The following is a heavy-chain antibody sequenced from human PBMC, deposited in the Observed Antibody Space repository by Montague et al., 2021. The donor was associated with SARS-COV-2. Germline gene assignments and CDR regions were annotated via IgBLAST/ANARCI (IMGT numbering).Heavy chain of an antibody. V-gene: IGHV4-61*05. J-gene: IGHJ4*02. Sequence: SQCLSLACTVSGGSISSSSYYWGWIRQPPGKGLEWIGYIYYSGSTNYNPSLKSRVTISVDTSRNQFPLKLSSVTAADTAVYYRARGTAAGTNFDYWGQGTLVTVSS. CDR3: ARGTAAGTNFDY. D-gene: IGHD6-13*01. CDR1: GGSISSSSYY. CDR2: IYYSGST.